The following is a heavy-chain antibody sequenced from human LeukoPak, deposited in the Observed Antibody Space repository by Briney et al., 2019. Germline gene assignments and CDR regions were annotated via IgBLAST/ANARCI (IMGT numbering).Heavy chain of an antibody. CDR3: PSAKGIAVAEVGYFDY. CDR2: IIPIFGTA. CDR1: GGTFSSYA. J-gene: IGHJ4*02. Sequence: SVKVSCKASGGTFSSYAISWVRQAPGQGLEWMGGIIPIFGTANYAQKFQGRVTITAAESTSPAYMELSSLSSGDTAVYYCPSAKGIAVAEVGYFDYWGPGTLVTVSS. D-gene: IGHD6-19*01. V-gene: IGHV1-69*13.